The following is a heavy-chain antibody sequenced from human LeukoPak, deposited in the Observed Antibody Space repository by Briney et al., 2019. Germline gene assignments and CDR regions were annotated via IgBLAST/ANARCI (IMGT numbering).Heavy chain of an antibody. D-gene: IGHD3-16*01. J-gene: IGHJ6*04. Sequence: SETLSLTCTVSGGSISSHYWSWIRQPPGKGLEWIGYIYYSGSTNYNPPLKSRVTISVDTSKNQFSLKLSSVTAADTAVYYCARGGRQDVWGKGTTVTVSS. CDR2: IYYSGST. CDR3: ARGGRQDV. V-gene: IGHV4-59*11. CDR1: GGSISSHY.